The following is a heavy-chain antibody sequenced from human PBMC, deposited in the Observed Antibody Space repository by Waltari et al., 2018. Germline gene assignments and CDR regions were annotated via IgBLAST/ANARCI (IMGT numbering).Heavy chain of an antibody. CDR2: IYYSGST. CDR3: ARMQLVRHYYYGMDV. D-gene: IGHD6-13*01. V-gene: IGHV4-59*01. Sequence: QVQLQESGPGLVKPSETLSLPCTVSGGSISSYYWSWIRQPPGKGLEWIGYIYYSGSTNYNPSLKSRVTISVDTSKNQFSLKLSSVTAADTAVYYCARMQLVRHYYYGMDVWGQGTTVTVSS. J-gene: IGHJ6*02. CDR1: GGSISSYY.